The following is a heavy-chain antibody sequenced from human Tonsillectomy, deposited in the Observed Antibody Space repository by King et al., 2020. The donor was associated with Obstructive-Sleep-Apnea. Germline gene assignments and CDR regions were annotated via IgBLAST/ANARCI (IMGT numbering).Heavy chain of an antibody. V-gene: IGHV4-31*03. Sequence: VQLQESGPGLVKPSQTLSLTCTVSGGSISSGGYYWSWIRQHPGKGLEWIGYIYYSGTTYYNPSLKSRVTISVDTSKNQFSLKLSSVTAADTAVYYCARGHITMVRGVIIWGWFDPWGQGTLVTVSS. D-gene: IGHD3-10*01. CDR3: ARGHITMVRGVIIWGWFDP. CDR1: GGSISSGGYY. J-gene: IGHJ5*02. CDR2: IYYSGTT.